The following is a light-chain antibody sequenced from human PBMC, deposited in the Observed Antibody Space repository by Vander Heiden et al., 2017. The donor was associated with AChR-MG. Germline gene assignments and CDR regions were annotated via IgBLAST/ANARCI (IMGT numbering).Light chain of an antibody. V-gene: IGKV3-15*01. J-gene: IGKJ1*01. Sequence: EIVLTQSPDILSVSPGERATLSCRASQSVNNNLAWYQQKPGQAPRLLIYGATTRATGIPERLRGSGSGTDFTLTISGLQSEDCALYYCQQYENWPRTFDQGTKVEIK. CDR3: QQYENWPRT. CDR1: QSVNNN. CDR2: GAT.